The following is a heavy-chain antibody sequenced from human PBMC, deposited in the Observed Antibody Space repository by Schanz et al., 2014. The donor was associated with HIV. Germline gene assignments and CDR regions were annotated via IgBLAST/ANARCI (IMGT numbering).Heavy chain of an antibody. CDR1: GFAFSSYS. CDR2: IGGGESSNR. V-gene: IGHV3-48*02. J-gene: IGHJ3*02. Sequence: EVQLAESGGGLAQPGGSLRLSCLASGFAFSSYSMNWVRQAPGKGLEWLAYIGGGESSNRYYADFVKGRFTISRDNAKNLVFLQMDGLGDEDTAVYYCAREDHYDDGTYYQGAFDIWGQGTMVTVSS. CDR3: AREDHYDDGTYYQGAFDI. D-gene: IGHD3-22*01.